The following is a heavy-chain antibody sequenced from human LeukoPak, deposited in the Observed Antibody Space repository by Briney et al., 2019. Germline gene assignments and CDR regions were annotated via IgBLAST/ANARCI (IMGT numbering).Heavy chain of an antibody. Sequence: PSETLSLTCTVSGGSISSYYWSWIRQPAGKGLEWIGRIHTSRSTNYNPSLKSRATMSVDTSKNQFSLKLSSVTAADTAVYYCARDTYYYDSSGYYAFDYWGQGTLVTVSS. J-gene: IGHJ4*02. CDR2: IHTSRST. D-gene: IGHD3-22*01. CDR3: ARDTYYYDSSGYYAFDY. CDR1: GGSISSYY. V-gene: IGHV4-4*07.